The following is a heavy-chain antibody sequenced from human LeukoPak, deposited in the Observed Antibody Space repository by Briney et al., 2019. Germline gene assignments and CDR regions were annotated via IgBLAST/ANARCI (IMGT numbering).Heavy chain of an antibody. Sequence: VGSLRLSCVASGVTFSGSWMGSVRQAPRKGLERVAIIRGDGGEKYHADSVKGRFTITRDNAKNSLYLQMNSLRDDDTAVYHCVRDHFNGAIDHWGQGTLVAVSS. CDR1: GVTFSGSW. J-gene: IGHJ4*02. V-gene: IGHV3-7*01. CDR2: IRGDGGEK. D-gene: IGHD1-26*01. CDR3: VRDHFNGAIDH.